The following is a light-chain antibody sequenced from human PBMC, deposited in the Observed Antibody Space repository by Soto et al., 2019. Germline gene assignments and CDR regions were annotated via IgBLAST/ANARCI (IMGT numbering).Light chain of an antibody. V-gene: IGKV4-1*01. Sequence: DIVMTQSPDSLAVSLGERATINCKSSQSVLYRSNNKNYFAWYQQKPGQPPKLLIYWASTRQSGVPDRFSGSGSGTDVTLTISSLQAEDVAVYYCQQYYITPPHTFGGGTMVEIK. J-gene: IGKJ4*01. CDR2: WAS. CDR3: QQYYITPPHT. CDR1: QSVLYRSNNKNY.